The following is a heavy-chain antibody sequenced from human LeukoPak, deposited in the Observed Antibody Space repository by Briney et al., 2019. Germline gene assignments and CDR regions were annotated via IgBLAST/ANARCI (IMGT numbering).Heavy chain of an antibody. J-gene: IGHJ5*02. CDR2: IYYSGNT. D-gene: IGHD1-26*01. CDR3: ARDNSVGDNAWWFDP. CDR1: GGSISSNVHY. V-gene: IGHV4-39*07. Sequence: SETLSLTCTVSGGSISSNVHYWGWIRQPPGKGLEWIGSIYYSGNTYYNPSLKSRVIVSVDTSKNQFSLKVTSVTAADTAVYYCARDNSVGDNAWWFDPWGQGTLVTVSS.